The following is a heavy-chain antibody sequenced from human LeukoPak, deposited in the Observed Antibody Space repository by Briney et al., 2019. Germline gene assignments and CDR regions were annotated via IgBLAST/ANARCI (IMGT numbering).Heavy chain of an antibody. Sequence: ASVKVSCKASGYTFTSYDINWVRQATGQGLEWMGWKNPNSGNTDYAQKFQGRVTMTRDTSITTAYMELSSLRSEDTAVYYCARGRWLQQRPNWFDPWGQGTLVTVSS. CDR3: ARGRWLQQRPNWFDP. J-gene: IGHJ5*02. V-gene: IGHV1-8*01. D-gene: IGHD5-24*01. CDR2: KNPNSGNT. CDR1: GYTFTSYD.